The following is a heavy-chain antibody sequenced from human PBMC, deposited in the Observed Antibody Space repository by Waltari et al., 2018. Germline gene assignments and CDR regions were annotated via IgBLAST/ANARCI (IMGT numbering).Heavy chain of an antibody. V-gene: IGHV4-34*01. CDR2: INHSGST. Sequence: QVQLQQWGAGLLKPSETLSLTCAVYGGSFSGYYWSWIRQPPWKGLDWIGEINHSGSTNDIPALKSLVTISVDTSKNQFSLKLSSVTAADTAVYYCAIGGIVLMVYAFDYWGQGTLVTVSS. CDR3: AIGGIVLMVYAFDY. J-gene: IGHJ4*02. CDR1: GGSFSGYY. D-gene: IGHD2-8*01.